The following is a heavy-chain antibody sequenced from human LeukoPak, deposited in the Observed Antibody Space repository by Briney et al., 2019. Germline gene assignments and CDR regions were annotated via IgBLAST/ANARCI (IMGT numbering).Heavy chain of an antibody. CDR3: AKDRYTSGHDAFDI. J-gene: IGHJ3*02. CDR2: ISGSGGSS. CDR1: GFTFSTYA. D-gene: IGHD1-1*01. V-gene: IGHV3-23*01. Sequence: GGSLRLSCAASGFTFSTYALSWVRQAPGKGLEWVSGISGSGGSSYFADCVKGRFTISRDNSKNTLYLQMNSLRAEDTAVYYCAKDRYTSGHDAFDIWGQGTMVTVSS.